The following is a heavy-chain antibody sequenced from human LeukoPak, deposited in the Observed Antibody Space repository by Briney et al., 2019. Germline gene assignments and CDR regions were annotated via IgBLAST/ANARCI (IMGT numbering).Heavy chain of an antibody. J-gene: IGHJ6*03. V-gene: IGHV3-23*01. CDR3: XXXXXXXXXXXLYYYYMDA. CDR2: INPSGGST. CDR1: SYX. Sequence: SYXXHXVRQXPXKGXXXVSAINPSGGSTYYGDSVKGRFIISRDNSKNTLYLQMNSLRDEDTAVYYXXXXXXXXXXXXLYYYYMDAWGKGTTVTISS.